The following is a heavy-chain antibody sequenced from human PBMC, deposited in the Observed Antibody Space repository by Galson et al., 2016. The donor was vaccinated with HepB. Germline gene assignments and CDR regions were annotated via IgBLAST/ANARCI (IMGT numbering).Heavy chain of an antibody. CDR3: AKGDSSGWLTDFDY. CDR1: GFTFSSHG. CDR2: ISYDGSNK. J-gene: IGHJ4*02. D-gene: IGHD6-19*01. V-gene: IGHV3-30*18. Sequence: SLRLSCAASGFTFSSHGMHWVRQAPGKGLEWVAVISYDGSNKYYADSVKGRFTISRDNSKNTLYLQMNSLRAEDTAVYYCAKGDSSGWLTDFDYWGQGTLVTVSS.